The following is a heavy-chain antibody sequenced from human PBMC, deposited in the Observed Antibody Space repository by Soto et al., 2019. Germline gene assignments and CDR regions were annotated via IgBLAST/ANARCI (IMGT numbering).Heavy chain of an antibody. V-gene: IGHV3-48*01. Sequence: GGSLRLSCAASGFTFSSYSMNWVRPAPGKGLEWVSYISSSSSTIYYADSVKGRFTISRDNAKNSLYLQMNSLRAEDTAVYYCARVVEYTAIVTSAYYYYFYKDVWGKGTTVTVSS. J-gene: IGHJ6*03. CDR1: GFTFSSYS. CDR3: ARVVEYTAIVTSAYYYYFYKDV. CDR2: ISSSSSTI. D-gene: IGHD5-18*01.